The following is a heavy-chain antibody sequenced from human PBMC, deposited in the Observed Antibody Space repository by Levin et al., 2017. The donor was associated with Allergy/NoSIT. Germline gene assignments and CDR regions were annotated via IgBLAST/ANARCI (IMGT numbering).Heavy chain of an antibody. CDR1: EFAFSAYW. CDR3: AREGYFDPTGYYVLDLFDL. CDR2: INQGGADK. D-gene: IGHD3-9*01. J-gene: IGHJ2*01. V-gene: IGHV3-7*01. Sequence: GGSLRLSCAASEFAFSAYWMSWVRQAPGKGLEWVANINQGGADKYYVDSVKGRFTISRDNANNSLFLHMASLRAEDTAVYYCAREGYFDPTGYYVLDLFDLWGRGTLVTVSS.